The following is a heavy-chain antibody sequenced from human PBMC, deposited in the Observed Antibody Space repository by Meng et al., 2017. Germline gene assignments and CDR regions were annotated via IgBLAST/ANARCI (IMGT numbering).Heavy chain of an antibody. J-gene: IGHJ6*02. Sequence: GGSLRLSCAASGFTFSDYYMSWIRQAPGKGLEWVSYISSSGSTIYYADSVKGRFTISRDNAKNSLYLQMNSLRAEDTAVYYCARGSGADSEDYGDYAMAYYYYYGMDVWGQGTTVTVSS. V-gene: IGHV3-11*04. CDR2: ISSSGSTI. CDR1: GFTFSDYY. CDR3: ARGSGADSEDYGDYAMAYYYYYGMDV. D-gene: IGHD4-17*01.